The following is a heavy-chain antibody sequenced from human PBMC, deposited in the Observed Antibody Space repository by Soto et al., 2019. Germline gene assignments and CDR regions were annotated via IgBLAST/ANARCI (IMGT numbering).Heavy chain of an antibody. J-gene: IGHJ6*02. CDR2: ILYEGRNK. CDR1: GFTFSSYA. V-gene: IGHV3-30-3*01. CDR3: ARVDDYYYILDV. Sequence: QVQLVESGGGVVQPGRSLRLSCAASGFTFSSYAMHWVRQAPGKGLEWVAVILYEGRNKYYADFVKGRFTISRDNSKNTLYLQINSLRAEDTAVYYCARVDDYYYILDVWGQGTTVTVSS. D-gene: IGHD5-12*01.